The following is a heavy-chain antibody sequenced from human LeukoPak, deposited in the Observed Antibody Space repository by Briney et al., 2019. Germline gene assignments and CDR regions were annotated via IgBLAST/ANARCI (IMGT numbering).Heavy chain of an antibody. V-gene: IGHV3-21*01. CDR2: ISSSSSYI. CDR3: ARDAVGTVDY. CDR1: GFTFSSYS. J-gene: IGHJ4*02. D-gene: IGHD4-17*01. Sequence: GGSLSLSCAASGFTFSSYSMNWVRQAPGKGLEWVSSISSSSSYIYYADSVKGRFTISRDNAKNSLYLQMNSLRAEDTAVYYCARDAVGTVDYWGQGTLVTVSS.